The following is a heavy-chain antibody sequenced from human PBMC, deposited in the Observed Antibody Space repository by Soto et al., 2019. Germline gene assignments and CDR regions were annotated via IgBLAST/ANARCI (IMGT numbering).Heavy chain of an antibody. D-gene: IGHD6-19*01. J-gene: IGHJ4*02. CDR1: GGSISSYY. Sequence: SETLSLTCTVSGGSISSYYWSWIRQPPGKGLEWIGYIYYSGSTNYNPPLKSRVTISVDTSKNQFSLKLSSVTAADTAVYYCARVRRTYSSGWYGFDYWGQGTLVTVSS. CDR3: ARVRRTYSSGWYGFDY. CDR2: IYYSGST. V-gene: IGHV4-59*01.